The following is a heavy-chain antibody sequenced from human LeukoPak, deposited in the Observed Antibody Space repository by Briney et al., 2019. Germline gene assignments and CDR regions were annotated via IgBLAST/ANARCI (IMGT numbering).Heavy chain of an antibody. CDR2: INSDGSST. D-gene: IGHD1-26*01. J-gene: IGHJ6*03. CDR1: GFTFSSYW. Sequence: GGSLRLSCAASGFTFSSYWMHWVRQAPGKGLVWVSRINSDGSSTSYADSVKGRFTISRDNAKNTLYLQMNSLRAEDTAVYYCARGGGLGAYYYYMDVWGKGSTVTISS. CDR3: ARGGGLGAYYYYMDV. V-gene: IGHV3-74*01.